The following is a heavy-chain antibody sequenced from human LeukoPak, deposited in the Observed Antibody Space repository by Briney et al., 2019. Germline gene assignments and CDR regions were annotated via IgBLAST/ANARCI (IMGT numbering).Heavy chain of an antibody. Sequence: GSLRLSCAASGFTFSSYWMHWVRQAPGKGLEWIGSIYHSGSTYYNPSLKSRVTISVDTSKNQFSLKLSSVTAADTAVYYCARVDGYGDYWYFDLWGRGTLVTVSS. CDR3: ARVDGYGDYWYFDL. CDR2: IYHSGST. CDR1: GFTFSSYW. D-gene: IGHD4-17*01. J-gene: IGHJ2*01. V-gene: IGHV4-38-2*01.